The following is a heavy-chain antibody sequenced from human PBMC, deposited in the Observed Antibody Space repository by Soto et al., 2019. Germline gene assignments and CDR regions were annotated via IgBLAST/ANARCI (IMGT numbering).Heavy chain of an antibody. V-gene: IGHV4-59*01. Sequence: SETLSLTCTVSGDSISNYYWSWIRQPPGKGLEWIGYIYNSGSTNYNPSLKSRVTISVDTSKNQFSLKLSSVTAADTAVYYCARARVRSEMATIPYYFDYWGQGTLVTVSS. CDR3: ARARVRSEMATIPYYFDY. D-gene: IGHD6-6*01. J-gene: IGHJ4*02. CDR1: GDSISNYY. CDR2: IYNSGST.